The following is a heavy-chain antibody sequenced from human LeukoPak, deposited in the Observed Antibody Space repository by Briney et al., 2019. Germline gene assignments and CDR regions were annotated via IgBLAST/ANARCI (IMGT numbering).Heavy chain of an antibody. D-gene: IGHD5-18*01. CDR2: INWNGGST. CDR3: AKGLRGYSYGYDY. CDR1: GFTFNNYW. Sequence: GGSLRLSCEASGFTFNNYWMSWVRQAPGKGLEWVSGINWNGGSTGYADSVKGRFTISRDNAKNSLYLQMNSLRAEDTALYYCAKGLRGYSYGYDYWGQGTLVTVSS. J-gene: IGHJ4*02. V-gene: IGHV3-20*04.